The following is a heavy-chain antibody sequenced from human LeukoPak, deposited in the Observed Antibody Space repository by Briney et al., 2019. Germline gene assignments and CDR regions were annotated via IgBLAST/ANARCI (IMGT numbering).Heavy chain of an antibody. CDR1: GGSISSGGYY. J-gene: IGHJ2*01. V-gene: IGHV4-31*03. CDR3: ARRSGRTVTRYFDL. D-gene: IGHD4-17*01. CDR2: IYYSGST. Sequence: PSQTLSLTCTVSGGSISSGGYYWSWIRQHPGKGLEWIGYIYYSGSTYYNPSLKSRVTISVDTSKNQFSLKLGSVTAADTAVYYCARRSGRTVTRYFDLWGRGTLVTVSS.